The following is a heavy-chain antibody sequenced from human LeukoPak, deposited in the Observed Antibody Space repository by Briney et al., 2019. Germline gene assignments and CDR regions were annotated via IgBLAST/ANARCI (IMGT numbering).Heavy chain of an antibody. V-gene: IGHV3-30*02. CDR2: IRYDGSNK. J-gene: IGHJ4*02. CDR3: ARGPSGYHNT. D-gene: IGHD5-12*01. CDR1: GFTFSSYG. Sequence: GGSLRVSCAASGFTFSSYGMHWVRQAPGKGLEWVAFIRYDGSNKYYADSVKGRFTISRDNSKNTLYLQMNSLRAEDTAVYYCARGPSGYHNTGGQGTLVTVSS.